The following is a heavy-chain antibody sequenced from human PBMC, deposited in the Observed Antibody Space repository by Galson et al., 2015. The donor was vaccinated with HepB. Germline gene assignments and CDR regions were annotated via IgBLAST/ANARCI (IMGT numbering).Heavy chain of an antibody. D-gene: IGHD3-16*01. CDR3: AHSRKLGMNFDH. V-gene: IGHV2-5*01. CDR2: IYWNNDK. J-gene: IGHJ4*02. CDR1: GFSLSTSGVA. Sequence: PALVKPTQTLTLTCTFSGFSLSTSGVAVGWIRQSPGKALEWLGIIYWNNDKRYSPALNSRLTITKDPSKNQVALTMTSVDPVDTGTYFCAHSRKLGMNFDHWGQGTLVTVSS.